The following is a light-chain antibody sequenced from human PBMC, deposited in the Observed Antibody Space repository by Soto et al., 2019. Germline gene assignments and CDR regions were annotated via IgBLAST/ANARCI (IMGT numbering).Light chain of an antibody. J-gene: IGLJ1*01. Sequence: QSLLTLPASVSGSPGQSLTISCTGTSSDIGAYYYVSRYQQLPCIAPKVIIYAVSHRPIGLSDRISVCKTGNTASLTISGLQAEDEAEYYCNSYTRSSAYVRGTGTKVTVL. CDR1: SSDIGAYYY. CDR2: AVS. CDR3: NSYTRSSAYV. V-gene: IGLV2-14*03.